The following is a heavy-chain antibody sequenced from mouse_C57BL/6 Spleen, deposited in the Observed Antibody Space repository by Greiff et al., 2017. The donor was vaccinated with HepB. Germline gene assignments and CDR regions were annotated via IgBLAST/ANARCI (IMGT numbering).Heavy chain of an antibody. CDR1: GYSFTDYN. CDR2: INPNDGTT. J-gene: IGHJ4*01. CDR3: ARSGTTGGGRAMDY. D-gene: IGHD1-1*01. V-gene: IGHV1-39*01. Sequence: EVQLQQSGPELVKPGASVKISCKASGYSFTDYNMHWVKHSNGKSLEWIGVINPNDGTTSYNQKFKGKATLTGDQSSSTAYMQLNSLTSEDSAVYYCARSGTTGGGRAMDYWGQGTSVTVSS.